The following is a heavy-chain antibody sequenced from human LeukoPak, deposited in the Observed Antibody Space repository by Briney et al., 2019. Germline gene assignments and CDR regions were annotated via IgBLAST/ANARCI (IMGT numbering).Heavy chain of an antibody. CDR2: ISTSGSPT. Sequence: PGGSLRLSCAASGFTFSDYEMNWVRRAPGKGLEWVSYISTSGSPTYYADSVKGRFTISGDNAKNSLYLQMNSLSAEDTAVYYCGRDGPPDYWGQGTLVTVSS. CDR1: GFTFSDYE. J-gene: IGHJ4*02. V-gene: IGHV3-48*03. CDR3: GRDGPPDY.